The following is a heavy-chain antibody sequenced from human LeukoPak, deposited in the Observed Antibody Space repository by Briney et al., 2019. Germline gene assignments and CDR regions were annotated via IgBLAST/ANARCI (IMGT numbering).Heavy chain of an antibody. J-gene: IGHJ4*02. CDR3: ARDVLNYFDY. V-gene: IGHV4-59*01. CDR1: GGSISSYY. CDR2: IYYSGST. Sequence: SETLSLTCTVSGGSISSYYWSWIRQPPGKGLEWIGYIYYSGSTNYNPSLKSRVTISVDTSKNQFSLKLSSVTAADTAVYYCARDVLNYFDYWGQGTLVTVSS.